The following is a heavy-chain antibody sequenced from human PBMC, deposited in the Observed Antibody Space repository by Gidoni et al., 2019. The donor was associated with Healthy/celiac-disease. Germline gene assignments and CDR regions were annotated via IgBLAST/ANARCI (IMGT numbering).Heavy chain of an antibody. J-gene: IGHJ3*02. D-gene: IGHD2-21*02. Sequence: EVQLVESGGGLVKPGGSLRLSCAASGFTFSNAWMSGVRQAPGKGLEWVGRIKSKTDGGTTDYAAPVKGRFTISRDDSKNTLYLQMNSLKTEDTAVYYCTTDGVVVTAHDAFDIWGQGTMVTVSS. CDR1: GFTFSNAW. CDR3: TTDGVVVTAHDAFDI. V-gene: IGHV3-15*01. CDR2: IKSKTDGGTT.